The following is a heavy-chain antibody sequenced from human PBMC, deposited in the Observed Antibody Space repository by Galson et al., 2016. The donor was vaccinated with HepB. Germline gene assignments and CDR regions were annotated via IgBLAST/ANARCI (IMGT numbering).Heavy chain of an antibody. CDR2: IYWDDDK. Sequence: PALVKPPQTLTLTCNFSGFSLSTSGVGVGWIRQPPGKALEWLALIYWDDDKRYSPSLKSRVTITKDTSKNQMVLTMTKMDPENTATYYCAHRPGGYVSGWFDLWGQGTLVTVSS. CDR1: GFSLSTSGVG. V-gene: IGHV2-5*02. D-gene: IGHD3-22*01. J-gene: IGHJ5*02. CDR3: AHRPGGYVSGWFDL.